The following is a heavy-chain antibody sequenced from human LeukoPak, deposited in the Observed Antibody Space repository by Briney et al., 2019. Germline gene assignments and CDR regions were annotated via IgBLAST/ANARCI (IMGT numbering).Heavy chain of an antibody. CDR1: GFNFGYFP. Sequence: GGSLRLSCTGSGFNFGYFPMSWFRQAPGKGLEWVAFIRNKDYGETTEYAASVKGRFSISRDDSESIAYLQMSSLKAEDTAVYYCSRALRLSGDAFDIWGQGTVVTVSS. CDR2: IRNKDYGETT. J-gene: IGHJ3*02. V-gene: IGHV3-49*03. D-gene: IGHD2/OR15-2a*01. CDR3: SRALRLSGDAFDI.